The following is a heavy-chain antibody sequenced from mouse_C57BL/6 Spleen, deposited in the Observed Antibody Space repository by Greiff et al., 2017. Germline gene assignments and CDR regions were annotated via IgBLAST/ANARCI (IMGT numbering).Heavy chain of an antibody. CDR3: ARRYYDYDGGFAG. Sequence: EVQRVESGGGLVKPGGSLKLSCAASGFTFSDYGMHWVRQAPAQGLEWVAYISSGSSTIYYADTVKGRFTISRDNAKNTLVLQMTSLRSEDTAMYYCARRYYDYDGGFAGWGQGTLVTVSA. CDR2: ISSGSSTI. V-gene: IGHV5-17*01. CDR1: GFTFSDYG. J-gene: IGHJ3*01. D-gene: IGHD2-4*01.